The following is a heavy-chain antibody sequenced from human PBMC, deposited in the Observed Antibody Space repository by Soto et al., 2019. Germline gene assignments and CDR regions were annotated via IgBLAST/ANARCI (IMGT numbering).Heavy chain of an antibody. J-gene: IGHJ6*03. V-gene: IGHV3-23*01. CDR1: GLSFPNYA. D-gene: IGHD6-19*01. CDR2: IGGSGAYT. CDR3: XXXXXXTQFLNYYFYHMDV. Sequence: LLESGGGLVQPGGSLRLSCVASGLSFPNYAMNWVRQAPGKGLEWVSGIGGSGAYTYYADSVKGRFTISRDNSKNTGXXXXXXXXXXXXXXXXXXXXXXXTQFLNYYFYHMDVWGKGTTVSVSS.